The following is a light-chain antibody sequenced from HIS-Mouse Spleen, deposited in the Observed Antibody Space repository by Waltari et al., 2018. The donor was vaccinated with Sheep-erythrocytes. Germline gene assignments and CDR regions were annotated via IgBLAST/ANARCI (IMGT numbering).Light chain of an antibody. V-gene: IGLV3-10*01. Sequence: SYELTQPPSVSLSPGQTARNTCSGDALPKKYAYWYQQKSGQAPVLVIYEDSKRPSGIPERFSGSSSGTMATLTISGAQVEDDADYYRYSTDSSGNHWVFGGGTKLTVL. J-gene: IGLJ3*02. CDR3: YSTDSSGNHWV. CDR1: ALPKKY. CDR2: EDS.